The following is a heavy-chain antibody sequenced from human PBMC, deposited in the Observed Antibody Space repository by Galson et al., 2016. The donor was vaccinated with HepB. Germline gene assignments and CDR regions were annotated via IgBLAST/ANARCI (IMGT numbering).Heavy chain of an antibody. V-gene: IGHV3-43*01. CDR2: ISWDGDIT. CDR3: TKEGDGSGSFFDY. J-gene: IGHJ4*02. CDR1: GFTFEDYS. D-gene: IGHD3-10*01. Sequence: LRLSCAASGFTFEDYSMHWVRQAPGKGLEWISLISWDGDITYYAESVEGRFTVSRDNSTSSLYLQLNDLRTDDTDLYYCTKEGDGSGSFFDYWGQGTLVTVSS.